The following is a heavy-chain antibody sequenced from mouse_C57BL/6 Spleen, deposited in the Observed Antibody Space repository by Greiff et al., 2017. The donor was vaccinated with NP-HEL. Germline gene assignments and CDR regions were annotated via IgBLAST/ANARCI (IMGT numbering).Heavy chain of an antibody. CDR2: IYPGDGDT. Sequence: VKLQESGAELVKPGASVKISCKASGYAFSSYWMNWVKQRPGKGLEWIGQIYPGDGDTNYNGKFKGKATLTADKSSSTAYMQLSSLTSEDSAVYFCARGTGTGGYYAMDYWGQGTSVTVSS. CDR1: GYAFSSYW. D-gene: IGHD4-1*01. V-gene: IGHV1-80*01. J-gene: IGHJ4*01. CDR3: ARGTGTGGYYAMDY.